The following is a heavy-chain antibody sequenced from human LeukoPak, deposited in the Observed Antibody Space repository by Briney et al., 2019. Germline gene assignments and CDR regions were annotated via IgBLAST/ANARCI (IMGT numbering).Heavy chain of an antibody. CDR2: IYYSGST. D-gene: IGHD3-22*01. CDR3: ARHSPNYYDSSGQAFDP. CDR1: GGSISSGGYY. J-gene: IGHJ5*02. Sequence: PSETLSLTCTVSGGSISSGGYYWSWIRQPPGKGLEWIGYIYYSGSTNYNPSLKSRVTISVDTSKNQFSLKLSSVTAADTAVYYCARHSPNYYDSSGQAFDPWGQGTLVTVSS. V-gene: IGHV4-61*08.